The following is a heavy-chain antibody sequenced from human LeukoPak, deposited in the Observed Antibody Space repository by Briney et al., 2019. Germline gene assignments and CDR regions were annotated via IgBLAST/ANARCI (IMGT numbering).Heavy chain of an antibody. CDR3: ARAGNPYTGYSSSWYYYYYMDV. V-gene: IGHV4-4*07. CDR1: GGSISSYY. J-gene: IGHJ6*03. D-gene: IGHD6-13*01. Sequence: PSESLSLTRTVSGGSISSYYWSWIRQPARGGLEWIGRIYTSGSTHYNPSLKSRVTMSVDTSKTQFSLKLSSVTAADTAVYYCARAGNPYTGYSSSWYYYYYMDVWGKGTTVTVSS. CDR2: IYTSGST.